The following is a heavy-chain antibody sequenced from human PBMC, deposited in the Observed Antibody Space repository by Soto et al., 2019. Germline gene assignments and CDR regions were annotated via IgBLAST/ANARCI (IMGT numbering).Heavy chain of an antibody. V-gene: IGHV4-30-2*01. Sequence: QLQLQESASGLVKPSQTLSLTCAVSGGSISSGGYSWSWIRLPPGKGLEWIGYIYHSGSTSYNPSLKSQVTISVDRSKNQFSLKLSSVTAADTAVYCCARVPGPWGQGTLVTVSS. CDR1: GGSISSGGYS. CDR3: ARVPGP. CDR2: IYHSGST. J-gene: IGHJ5*02.